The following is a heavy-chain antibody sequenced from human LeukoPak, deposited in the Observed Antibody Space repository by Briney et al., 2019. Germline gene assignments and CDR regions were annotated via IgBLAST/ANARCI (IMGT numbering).Heavy chain of an antibody. J-gene: IGHJ4*02. V-gene: IGHV3-48*02. D-gene: IGHD3-10*01. Sequence: GGSLKLSCAASGFTFSTYIMNWVRQAPGKGLEWLSYISAGSTTMYYADSVKGRFTISRDNAKNSLYLQMNSLRDEDTALYYCATMVRGVNYFDCWGQGTLVTVSS. CDR2: ISAGSTTM. CDR1: GFTFSTYI. CDR3: ATMVRGVNYFDC.